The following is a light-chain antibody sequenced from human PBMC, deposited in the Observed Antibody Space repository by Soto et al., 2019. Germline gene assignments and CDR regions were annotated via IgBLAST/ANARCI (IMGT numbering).Light chain of an antibody. CDR2: GAS. Sequence: EIVMTQSPATVSVSPGERATLSCRASQGVSSKLAWYQQKPGQAPRLVIYGASTRATGIPARFSGSGSGTEFTLTISSLQSEDFAVYYCQQYNNWPPWTFGQGTKVEIK. V-gene: IGKV3-15*01. CDR1: QGVSSK. J-gene: IGKJ1*01. CDR3: QQYNNWPPWT.